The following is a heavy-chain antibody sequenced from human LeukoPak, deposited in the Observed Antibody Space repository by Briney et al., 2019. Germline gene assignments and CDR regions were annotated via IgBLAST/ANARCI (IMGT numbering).Heavy chain of an antibody. CDR2: IKQDGSEK. CDR1: GFTFSNYW. Sequence: GGSLRLSCAASGFTFSNYWMSWVRQAPGKGLEWVANIKQDGSEKYYVDSVKGRFTISRDNAKNSLYLQMNSLRAEDTAVYYCARPPGYSYGEGDYWGQGTLVTVSS. CDR3: ARPPGYSYGEGDY. D-gene: IGHD5-18*01. V-gene: IGHV3-7*01. J-gene: IGHJ4*02.